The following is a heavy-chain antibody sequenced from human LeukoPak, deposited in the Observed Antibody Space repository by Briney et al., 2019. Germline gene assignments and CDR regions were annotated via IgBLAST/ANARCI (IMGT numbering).Heavy chain of an antibody. D-gene: IGHD6-19*01. CDR3: AKGRVAGPN. CDR2: ISDSSGSI. J-gene: IGHJ4*02. CDR1: GFTFSSYA. V-gene: IGHV3-23*01. Sequence: GGSLRLSFAASGFTFSSYAMNWVRQAPGKGLEWVSVISDSSGSIYYADPVKGRFTISRDNSKNTLYLQMNSLRAEDTAVYYCAKGRVAGPNWGQGTLVTVSS.